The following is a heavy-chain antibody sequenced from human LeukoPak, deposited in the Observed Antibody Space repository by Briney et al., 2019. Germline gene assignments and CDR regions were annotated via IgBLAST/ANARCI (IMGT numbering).Heavy chain of an antibody. CDR3: ARGGSGYYWAFDC. J-gene: IGHJ4*02. CDR1: GFTVNSYY. CDR2: IYGDGST. Sequence: GGSLRLSCAASGFTVNSYYMSWVRQAPGKGLEWVSLIYGDGSTSYADSVKGRFTISRDNSKKTLSLQMNSLRAEDMAMYYCARGGSGYYWAFDCWGQGTLVTVSS. D-gene: IGHD3-22*01. V-gene: IGHV3-53*01.